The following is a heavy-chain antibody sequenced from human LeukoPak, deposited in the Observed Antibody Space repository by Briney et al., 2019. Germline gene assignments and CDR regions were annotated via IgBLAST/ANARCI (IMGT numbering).Heavy chain of an antibody. D-gene: IGHD3-9*01. CDR3: ARAPGRGDILTGYSDY. CDR2: ISAYNGNT. Sequence: ASVKVSCKASGYTFTSYGISWVRQAPGQGLEGMGWISAYNGNTNYAQKLQGRVTMTTDTSTSTAYMELRSLRSDDTAVYYCARAPGRGDILTGYSDYWGQGTLVTVSS. J-gene: IGHJ4*02. CDR1: GYTFTSYG. V-gene: IGHV1-18*01.